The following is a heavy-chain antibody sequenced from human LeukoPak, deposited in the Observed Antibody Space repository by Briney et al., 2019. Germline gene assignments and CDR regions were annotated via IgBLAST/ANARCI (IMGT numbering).Heavy chain of an antibody. CDR1: GASITSYY. D-gene: IGHD5-24*01. J-gene: IGHJ3*02. CDR3: ARTPVEMATIGAFDI. CDR2: IYHTRNT. V-gene: IGHV4-59*01. Sequence: TASETLSLTCTVSGASITSYYWSWIRQPPGKGVEWSGPIYHTRNTHSNPPHNSRVTISVDTSTNQSSLKLSSVTAADTAVYYCARTPVEMATIGAFDIWGQGTMVTVSS.